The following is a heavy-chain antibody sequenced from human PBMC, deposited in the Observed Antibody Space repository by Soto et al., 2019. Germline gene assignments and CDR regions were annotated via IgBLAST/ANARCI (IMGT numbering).Heavy chain of an antibody. J-gene: IGHJ4*02. CDR2: IYHSGST. V-gene: IGHV4-30-2*01. D-gene: IGHD4-17*01. CDR3: ASGLDPYFDY. Sequence: PPGKGLEWIGYIYHSGSTYYNPSLKSRVTISVDRSKNQFSLKLSSVTAADTAVYYCASGLDPYFDYWGQGTLVTVSS.